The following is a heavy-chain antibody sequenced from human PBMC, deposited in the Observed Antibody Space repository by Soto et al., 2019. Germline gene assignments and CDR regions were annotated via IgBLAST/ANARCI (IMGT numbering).Heavy chain of an antibody. D-gene: IGHD2-21*02. Sequence: PGGSLRLSCAASGFTFDDYAMHWVRQAPGKGLEWVSLISWDGGSTYYADSVKGRFTISRDNSKNSLYLKRNSLRAEDTALYYCEEVMKWLYGGNSVAYYGLDVWVRGTTVSVSS. CDR1: GFTFDDYA. CDR2: ISWDGGST. CDR3: EEVMKWLYGGNSVAYYGLDV. V-gene: IGHV3-43D*04. J-gene: IGHJ6*02.